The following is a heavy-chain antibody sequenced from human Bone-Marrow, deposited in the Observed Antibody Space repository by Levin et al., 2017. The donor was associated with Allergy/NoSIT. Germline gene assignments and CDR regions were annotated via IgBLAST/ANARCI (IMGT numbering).Heavy chain of an antibody. CDR2: INHSGST. D-gene: IGHD3-22*01. CDR3: ARGSGYYFPPSY. J-gene: IGHJ4*02. CDR1: GGSFSGYY. V-gene: IGHV4-34*01. Sequence: ASETLSLTCAVYGGSFSGYYWSWIRQPPGKGLEWIGEINHSGSTNYNPSLKSRVTISVDTSKNQFSLKLSSVTAADTAVYYCARGSGYYFPPSYWGQGTLVTVSS.